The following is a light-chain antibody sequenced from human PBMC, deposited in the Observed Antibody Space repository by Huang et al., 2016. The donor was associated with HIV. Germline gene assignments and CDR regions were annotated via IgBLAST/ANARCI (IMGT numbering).Light chain of an antibody. Sequence: EIVMTQSPATLSVSPGEGATLSCRASQSVSIHLAWFQQKPGQPPRLLIYGVSTRATGIPARFSGSGSETEFTLTISSLQSEDVAVYYCQQYNNWPRTFGQGTKVEI. CDR2: GVS. V-gene: IGKV3-15*01. CDR1: QSVSIH. J-gene: IGKJ1*01. CDR3: QQYNNWPRT.